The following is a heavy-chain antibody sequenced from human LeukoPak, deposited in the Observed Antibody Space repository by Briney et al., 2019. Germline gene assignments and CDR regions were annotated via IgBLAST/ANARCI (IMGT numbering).Heavy chain of an antibody. CDR2: IVGSGGST. J-gene: IGHJ4*02. CDR3: AAGRDYSTDY. V-gene: IGHV3-23*01. CDR1: GFTFSTYA. D-gene: IGHD4-11*01. Sequence: GALRLSCAASGFTFSTYAMSWVRQAPGKGLAWVSTIVGSGGSTYYADSVKGRFTLSRDNSKSTLYLQMNSLRVEDTAVYYCAAGRDYSTDYWGQGTLVTVSS.